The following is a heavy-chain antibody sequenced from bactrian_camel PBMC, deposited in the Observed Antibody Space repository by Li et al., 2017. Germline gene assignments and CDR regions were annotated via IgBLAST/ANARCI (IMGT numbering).Heavy chain of an antibody. Sequence: VESGGGSVQAGGSLRISCVVSGFRYSRNCIAWFRQAPEKEREGVAVVYIAGGRSGRTAYADSVKGRFTISPDNAKNTVYLEMNSLKTEDTAMYYCATDPFPFGGEWWLKHQYDYWGQGTQVTVS. D-gene: IGHD2*01. J-gene: IGHJ4*01. CDR3: ATDPFPFGGEWWLKHQYDY. CDR1: GFRYSRNC. CDR2: VYIAGGRSGRT. V-gene: IGHV3S25*01.